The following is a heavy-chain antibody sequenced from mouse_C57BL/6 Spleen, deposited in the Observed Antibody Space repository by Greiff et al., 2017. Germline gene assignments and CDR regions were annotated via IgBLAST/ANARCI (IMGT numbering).Heavy chain of an antibody. D-gene: IGHD2-4*01. CDR3: AKRYDCEHALFAD. CDR1: GFTFSNYG. V-gene: IGHV5-17*03. J-gene: IGHJ3*01. CDR2: ISSGSSSI. Sequence: EVKLVESGGGLVKPGGSLKLSCAASGFTFSNYGMHWVRQAPEKGLEWVASISSGSSSIYYADTVKGRFTISRDNAKNTLCLQMIRLMSEDTAMYYRAKRYDCEHALFADGGEGTLVTVSA.